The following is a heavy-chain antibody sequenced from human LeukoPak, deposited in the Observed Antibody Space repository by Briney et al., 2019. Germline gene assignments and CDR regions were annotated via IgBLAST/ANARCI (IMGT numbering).Heavy chain of an antibody. J-gene: IGHJ3*02. CDR3: ARYTSMVAFHAHGFDI. Sequence: SETLSLTCTVSGGSISTYYWSWIRQPPGKGLEWIGYIYYSGNTNYNPSLKSRVTISVDTSKNQFSLKLRSVIAADTAVYYCARYTSMVAFHAHGFDIWGQGAMVTVS. V-gene: IGHV4-59*01. CDR2: IYYSGNT. CDR1: GGSISTYY. D-gene: IGHD5-18*01.